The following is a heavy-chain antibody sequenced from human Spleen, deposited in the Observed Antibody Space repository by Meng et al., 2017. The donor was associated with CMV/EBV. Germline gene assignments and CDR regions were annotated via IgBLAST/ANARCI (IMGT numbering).Heavy chain of an antibody. Sequence: IHWVRQAPGKGLEWVAVIWYDGSNKYDADSVKGRFTISRDNSKNTLYLQMNSLRAEDTAVYYCAKPNDCSSTSCFKGIAAAGTWFDYWGRGTLVTVSS. D-gene: IGHD2-2*01. V-gene: IGHV3-33*06. CDR3: AKPNDCSSTSCFKGIAAAGTWFDY. J-gene: IGHJ4*02. CDR2: IWYDGSNK.